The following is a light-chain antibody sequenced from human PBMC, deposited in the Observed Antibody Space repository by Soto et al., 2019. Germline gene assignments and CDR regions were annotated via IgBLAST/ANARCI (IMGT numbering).Light chain of an antibody. CDR3: SSYTSSSGV. Sequence: QSALTQPASVSGSPGQSITISCTGTSSDVGGYNYVSWYQQHPGKAPKLMIYDVSNRPSGVSNRFSGSKSGNTASLTISGLQDEDEADYYCSSYTSSSGVFGTGTKLTVL. J-gene: IGLJ1*01. CDR2: DVS. CDR1: SSDVGGYNY. V-gene: IGLV2-14*01.